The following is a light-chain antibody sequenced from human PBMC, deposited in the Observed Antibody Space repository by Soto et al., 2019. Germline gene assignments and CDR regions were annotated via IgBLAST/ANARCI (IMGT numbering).Light chain of an antibody. CDR2: EVS. J-gene: IGLJ1*01. CDR3: SSYTTSNTYV. CDR1: SSDVGGYNY. Sequence: QSVLTQPPSASGSPGQSVAISCTGTSSDVGGYNYVSWYQQHPGKAPKFMIYEVSRRPSGVSNRFSGSKSGNTASLTVSGLQAEDEADYYCSSYTTSNTYVFGTGTKVNVL. V-gene: IGLV2-8*01.